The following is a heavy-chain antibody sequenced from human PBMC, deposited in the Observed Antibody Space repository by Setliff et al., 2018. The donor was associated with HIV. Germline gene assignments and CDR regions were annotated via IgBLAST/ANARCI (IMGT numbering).Heavy chain of an antibody. V-gene: IGHV4-4*07. CDR2: IFASGTT. Sequence: LSLTCTVSGGSLGGYYWSWIRQPAGKRLEWIGRIFASGTTNYNPSLKSRVSMSIDTSKDQFSLNLNSVTAADTAVYFCARDRSNYGSGSSAYNWFDPWGLGTLVTVSS. CDR3: ARDRSNYGSGSSAYNWFDP. CDR1: GGSLGGYY. D-gene: IGHD3-10*01. J-gene: IGHJ5*02.